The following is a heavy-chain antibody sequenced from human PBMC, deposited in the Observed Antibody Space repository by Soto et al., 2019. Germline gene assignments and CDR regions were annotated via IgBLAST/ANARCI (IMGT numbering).Heavy chain of an antibody. CDR2: IYPGNSNT. D-gene: IGHD1-1*01. V-gene: IGHV1-3*01. CDR1: GYSFTSYA. Sequence: QVQLVQSGAEVKEPGASVKVSCKASGYSFTSYAMDWVRQAPGQRPEWMGRIYPGNSNTKYSERFQGRVTITWDTSASTAYMERSSLRSDDTAVYYCARDRGVQLWQYAPDFEYWGQGTLVTVSS. J-gene: IGHJ4*02. CDR3: ARDRGVQLWQYAPDFEY.